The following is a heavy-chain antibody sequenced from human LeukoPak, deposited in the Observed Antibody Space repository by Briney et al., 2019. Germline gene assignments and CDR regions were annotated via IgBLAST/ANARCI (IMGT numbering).Heavy chain of an antibody. V-gene: IGHV3-23*01. D-gene: IGHD6-13*01. CDR3: ARVPAADAGGTEFYFDY. CDR1: GFTFSSYA. CDR2: ISGSGGST. Sequence: GGSLRLSCAASGFTFSSYAMSWVRQAPGKGLEWVSAISGSGGSTYYADSVKGRFTISRDNAKNSLYLQMNSLRAEDTAVYYCARVPAADAGGTEFYFDYWGQGTLVTVSS. J-gene: IGHJ4*02.